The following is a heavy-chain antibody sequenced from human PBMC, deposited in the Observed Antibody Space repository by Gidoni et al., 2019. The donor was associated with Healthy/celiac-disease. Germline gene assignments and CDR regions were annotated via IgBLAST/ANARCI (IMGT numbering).Heavy chain of an antibody. CDR3: AREVAVTTLDGMDV. CDR2: IYYSGST. J-gene: IGHJ6*02. D-gene: IGHD6-19*01. V-gene: IGHV4-31*03. Sequence: QVQLQESGPGLVKPSQTLSLTCTVSGGSISSGGYYWSWIRQHPGKGLEWIGYIYYSGSTYYNPSLKSRVTISVDTSKNQFSLKLSSVTAADTAVYYCAREVAVTTLDGMDVWGQGTTVTVSS. CDR1: GGSISSGGYY.